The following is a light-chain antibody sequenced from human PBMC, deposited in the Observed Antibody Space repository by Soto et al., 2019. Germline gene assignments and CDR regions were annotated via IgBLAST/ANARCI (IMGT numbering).Light chain of an antibody. Sequence: QSAPTQSPSASGSPGQSVTISCIGTSSDVGGYNSVSWYQQHPGKAPKLMIFEVIQRPSGVPDRFSGSKSGNTASLTISGLQADDEADYFCSSYAGTNYYVFGTGTKLTVL. CDR1: SSDVGGYNS. CDR2: EVI. J-gene: IGLJ1*01. CDR3: SSYAGTNYYV. V-gene: IGLV2-8*01.